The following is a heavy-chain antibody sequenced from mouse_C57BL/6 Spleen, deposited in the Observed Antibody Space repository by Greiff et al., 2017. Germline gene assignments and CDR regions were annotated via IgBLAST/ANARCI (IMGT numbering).Heavy chain of an antibody. J-gene: IGHJ4*01. V-gene: IGHV1-4*01. CDR3: ASGGPSAMDY. Sequence: LQESGAELARPGASVKMSCKASGYTFTSYTMHWVKQRPGQGLEWIGYINPSSGYTKYNQKFKDKATLTADKSSSTAYMQLSSLTSEDSAVYYCASGGPSAMDYWGQGTSVTVSS. CDR2: INPSSGYT. CDR1: GYTFTSYT.